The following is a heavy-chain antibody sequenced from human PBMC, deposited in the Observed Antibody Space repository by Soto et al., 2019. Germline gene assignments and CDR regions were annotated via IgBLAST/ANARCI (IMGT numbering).Heavy chain of an antibody. CDR3: AREVQVHSPAF. CDR2: ISPMFGAA. D-gene: IGHD2-15*01. V-gene: IGHV1-69*19. J-gene: IGHJ3*01. Sequence: QVRLVQSGAEMKKPGSSVKVSCQSSGGTFNTYAMNWVRQAPGQGPEWMGDISPMFGAANYAPKFQGRVTITADETTGTSYPQATTLKSEDTGTYSCAREVQVHSPAF. CDR1: GGTFNTYA.